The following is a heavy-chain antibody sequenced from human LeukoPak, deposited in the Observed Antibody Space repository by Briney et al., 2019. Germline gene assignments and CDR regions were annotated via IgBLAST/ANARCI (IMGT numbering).Heavy chain of an antibody. CDR3: ASGFDYTTSWSKFDY. Sequence: PSETLSLTCTVSGGSISTYYWSWIRQPPGKGLEGIGDIYYTGGTNYNPSLKSRVTISLDTSKNQFSLTLNSVTAADTAVYYCASGFDYTTSWSKFDYWGQGTLVTVSS. CDR2: IYYTGGT. V-gene: IGHV4-59*01. D-gene: IGHD2-2*01. J-gene: IGHJ4*02. CDR1: GGSISTYY.